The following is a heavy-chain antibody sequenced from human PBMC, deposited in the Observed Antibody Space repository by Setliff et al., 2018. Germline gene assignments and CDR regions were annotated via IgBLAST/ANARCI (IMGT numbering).Heavy chain of an antibody. CDR3: AKVKKQLIRGSGLDY. CDR1: GFTYKNDW. V-gene: IGHV3-7*01. Sequence: GSLRLSCGASGFTYKNDWVSWVRQAPGKGLEWLASINPDGSEKYYVDSVKGRFTISRDNARNSLSLQMNDLRAEDTAVYYCAKVKKQLIRGSGLDYWGQGTLVTVSS. D-gene: IGHD6-13*01. J-gene: IGHJ4*02. CDR2: INPDGSEK.